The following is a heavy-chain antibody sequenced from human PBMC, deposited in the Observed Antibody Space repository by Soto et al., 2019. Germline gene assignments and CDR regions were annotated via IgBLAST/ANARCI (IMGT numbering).Heavy chain of an antibody. CDR2: INHSGST. J-gene: IGHJ4*02. V-gene: IGHV4-34*01. CDR1: GGSFSGYY. D-gene: IGHD1-26*01. CDR3: ARTGATGTENYYFDY. Sequence: SETLSLTCAVYGGSFSGYYWSWIRQPPGKGLEWIGEINHSGSTNYNPSLKSRVTISVDTSKNQFSLKLSSVNAADTAVYYCARTGATGTENYYFDYWGQGTLVTVSS.